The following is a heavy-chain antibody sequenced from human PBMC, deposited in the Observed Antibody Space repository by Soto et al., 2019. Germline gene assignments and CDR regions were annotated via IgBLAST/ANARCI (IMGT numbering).Heavy chain of an antibody. V-gene: IGHV5-51*01. CDR1: GYSFTRYW. J-gene: IGHJ3*02. CDR2: IYPGDSDT. Sequence: GESLKISCKGSGYSFTRYWIGWVLQMPGKGLEWMGIIYPGDSDTRYSPSFQGQVTISADKSISTAYLQWSSLKASDTAMYHCARSHLSHGAFDIWGQGTMVTVSS. CDR3: ARSHLSHGAFDI.